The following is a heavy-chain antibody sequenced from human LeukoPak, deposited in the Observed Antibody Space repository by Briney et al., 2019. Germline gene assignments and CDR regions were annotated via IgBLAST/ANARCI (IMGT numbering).Heavy chain of an antibody. J-gene: IGHJ4*02. V-gene: IGHV1-18*01. CDR1: GYTSTSYG. CDR3: ARFDLTEGIDY. Sequence: ASVKLSCKASGYTSTSYGISWVRQAPGQGLDWMGWISAYNCNTNYAQKLQGRVTMSTDTSTSIAYMELRRLRSDETAVYYCARFDLTEGIDYWSQGTLVTVSS. CDR2: ISAYNCNT. D-gene: IGHD6-13*01.